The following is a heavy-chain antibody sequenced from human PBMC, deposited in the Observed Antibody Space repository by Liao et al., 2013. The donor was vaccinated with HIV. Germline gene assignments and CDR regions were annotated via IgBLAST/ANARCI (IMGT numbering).Heavy chain of an antibody. V-gene: IGHV4-30-4*08. D-gene: IGHD2-21*01. CDR3: ASLPYCGGDCYSARFDY. J-gene: IGHJ4*02. CDR2: IYNIGST. CDR1: GGSISSGDYY. Sequence: QVQLQESGPGLVTPSQTLSLTCTVSGGSISSGDYYWSWIRQPPGKGLEWIGYIYNIGSTDYNPSLKSRVTISVDTSKNQFSLKLRSVTAADTAVYYCASLPYCGGDCYSARFDYWGQGTLVTVSS.